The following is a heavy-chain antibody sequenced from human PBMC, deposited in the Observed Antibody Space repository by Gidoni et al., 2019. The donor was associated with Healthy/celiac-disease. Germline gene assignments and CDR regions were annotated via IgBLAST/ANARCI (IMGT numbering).Heavy chain of an antibody. J-gene: IGHJ4*02. Sequence: QVQLVQSGAEVKKPGSSVNVSCKASGGTFSSYAISWVRQAPGQGLEWMGGIGPIFGTANYAQKVQGRVTITADESTSTAYMELSSLRSEYTAVYYCAVSSSSSMALSATLDYWGQGTLVTVSS. D-gene: IGHD6-6*01. CDR2: IGPIFGTA. CDR3: AVSSSSSMALSATLDY. CDR1: GGTFSSYA. V-gene: IGHV1-69*01.